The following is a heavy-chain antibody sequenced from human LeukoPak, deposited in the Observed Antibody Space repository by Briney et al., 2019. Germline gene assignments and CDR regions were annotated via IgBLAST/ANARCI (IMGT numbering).Heavy chain of an antibody. CDR3: AKDRLRGELLSTDAFDI. J-gene: IGHJ3*02. CDR2: ITGSGSST. Sequence: PGGSLRLSCAASGFTFSSYAMSWVRQAPGKGLEWVSDITGSGSSTYYADSVKGRFTISRDNSKNTLYLQMNSLRAEDTAVYYCAKDRLRGELLSTDAFDIWGQGTMVTVSS. V-gene: IGHV3-23*01. CDR1: GFTFSSYA. D-gene: IGHD1-26*01.